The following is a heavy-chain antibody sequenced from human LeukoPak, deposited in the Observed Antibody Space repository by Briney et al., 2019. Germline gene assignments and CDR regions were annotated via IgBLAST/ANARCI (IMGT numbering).Heavy chain of an antibody. Sequence: GGSLRLSCAASGFTFSSYAMSWVRQAPGKGLEWVSAISGSGGSTYYADSVKGRFTISRDNSKNTLYLQMNSLRAEDTAVYYCARHEFVGEQLVPDYFDYWGQGTLVTVSS. CDR1: GFTFSSYA. D-gene: IGHD6-13*01. J-gene: IGHJ4*02. CDR2: ISGSGGST. V-gene: IGHV3-23*01. CDR3: ARHEFVGEQLVPDYFDY.